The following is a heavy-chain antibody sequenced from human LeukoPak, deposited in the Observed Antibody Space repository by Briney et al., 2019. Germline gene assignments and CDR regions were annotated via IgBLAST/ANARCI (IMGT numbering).Heavy chain of an antibody. CDR2: ISSGSGYI. CDR1: GFTFSGYS. Sequence: GGSLRLSCAASGFTFSGYSLNWVRQAPGKGLEWVSSISSGSGYIYYADSVKGRFTISRDNAKTSLYLQMNSLRAEDTAVYYCARDGEGTSLSFFDYWGLGTLVTVSS. V-gene: IGHV3-21*01. J-gene: IGHJ4*02. CDR3: ARDGEGTSLSFFDY. D-gene: IGHD3-10*01.